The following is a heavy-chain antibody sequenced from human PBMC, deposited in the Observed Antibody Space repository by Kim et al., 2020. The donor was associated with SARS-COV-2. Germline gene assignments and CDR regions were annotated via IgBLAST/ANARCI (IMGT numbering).Heavy chain of an antibody. V-gene: IGHV3-30*07. D-gene: IGHD1-26*01. Sequence: DSVKGRFTISRDNSKNTLYLQMNSLRAEDTAVYYCARDPLLQFYYYYMDVWGKGTTVTVSS. CDR3: ARDPLLQFYYYYMDV. J-gene: IGHJ6*03.